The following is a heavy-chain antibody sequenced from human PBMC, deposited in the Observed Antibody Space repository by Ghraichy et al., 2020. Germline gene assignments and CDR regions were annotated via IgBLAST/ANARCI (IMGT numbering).Heavy chain of an antibody. Sequence: SETLSLTCTVSGGSISSYYWSWIRQPAGKGLEWIGRIYTSGSTNYNPSLKSRVTMSVDTSKNQFSLKLSSVTAADTAMYYCARDKGGNYYDSSGYSDAFDIWGQGTMVTVSS. CDR1: GGSISSYY. J-gene: IGHJ3*02. CDR3: ARDKGGNYYDSSGYSDAFDI. CDR2: IYTSGST. D-gene: IGHD3-22*01. V-gene: IGHV4-4*07.